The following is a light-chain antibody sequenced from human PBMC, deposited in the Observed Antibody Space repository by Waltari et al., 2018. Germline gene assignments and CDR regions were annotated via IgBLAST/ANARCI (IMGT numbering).Light chain of an antibody. CDR3: SSWDDSLQGWL. V-gene: IGLV1-44*01. CDR1: SPNIGGHS. CDR2: RDH. Sequence: QSVLTQSPSASGTPGQRVPIPCSGSSPNIGGHSVNWYQQPPGTAPKLLIYRDHQRPSGVPERFSGSRSGASASLAISGLQSDDEADYYCSSWDDSLQGWLFGGGTKLTVL. J-gene: IGLJ3*02.